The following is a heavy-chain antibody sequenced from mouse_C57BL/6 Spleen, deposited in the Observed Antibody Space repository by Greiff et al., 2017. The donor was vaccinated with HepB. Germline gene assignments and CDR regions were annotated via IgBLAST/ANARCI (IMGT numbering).Heavy chain of an antibody. CDR2: IDPNSGGT. J-gene: IGHJ2*01. D-gene: IGHD2-3*01. Sequence: QQSCKASGYTFTSYWMHWVKQRPGRGLEWIGRIDPNSGGTKYNEKFKSKATLTVDKPSSTAYMQLSSLTSEDSAVYYCARETDGYLYYFDYWGQGTTLTVSS. V-gene: IGHV1-72*01. CDR3: ARETDGYLYYFDY. CDR1: GYTFTSYW.